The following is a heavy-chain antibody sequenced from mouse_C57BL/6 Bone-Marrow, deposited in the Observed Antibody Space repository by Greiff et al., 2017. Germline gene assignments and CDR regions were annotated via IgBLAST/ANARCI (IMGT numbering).Heavy chain of an antibody. CDR2: IDPSDSYT. CDR3: ARSGPYYYGSSYSYYFDY. J-gene: IGHJ2*01. D-gene: IGHD1-1*01. CDR1: GYTFTSYW. Sequence: QVQLQQPGAELVRPGTSVKLSCKASGYTFTSYWMHWVKQRPGQGLEWIGVIDPSDSYTNYNQKFKGKATLTVDTSSSPAYMQLSSLTSEDSAVYYCARSGPYYYGSSYSYYFDYWGQGTTLTVSS. V-gene: IGHV1-59*01.